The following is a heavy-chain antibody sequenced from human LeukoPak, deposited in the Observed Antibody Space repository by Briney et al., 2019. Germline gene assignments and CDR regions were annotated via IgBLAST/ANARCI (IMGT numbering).Heavy chain of an antibody. CDR2: INHSGST. CDR1: GGSFSGYY. CDR3: ARGPLTSSTGLYYFDY. J-gene: IGHJ4*02. Sequence: SETLSLTCAVYGGSFSGYYWSWIRQPPGKGLEWIGEINHSGSTNYNPSLKSRVTISVDTSKNQFSLKLSSVTAADTAVYYCARGPLTSSTGLYYFDYWGQGTLVTVSS. D-gene: IGHD2-2*01. V-gene: IGHV4-34*01.